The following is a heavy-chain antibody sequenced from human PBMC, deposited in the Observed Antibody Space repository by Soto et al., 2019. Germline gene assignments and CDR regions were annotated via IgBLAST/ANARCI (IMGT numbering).Heavy chain of an antibody. CDR1: GYTFSNYA. CDR3: ARGHLAVVPVASWFYYMDV. J-gene: IGHJ6*03. CDR2: INAGNGNT. D-gene: IGHD2-2*01. V-gene: IGHV1-3*01. Sequence: QVQLVQSGAEVQKPGASVKVPCKASGYTFSNYAVHWVRQAPGQRLEWMGRINAGNGNTRYSQKFQGRVTISRDTSARTVYMELNGLRSEDTAVYFCARGHLAVVPVASWFYYMDVWGNGTTVTVSS.